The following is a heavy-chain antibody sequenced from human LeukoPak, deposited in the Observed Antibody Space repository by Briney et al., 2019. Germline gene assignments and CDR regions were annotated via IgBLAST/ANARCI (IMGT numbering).Heavy chain of an antibody. V-gene: IGHV3-21*01. CDR3: ARGRVVAATLFDY. CDR1: GFTFSSYS. Sequence: PGGSLRLSCAASGFTFSSYSINWVRQAPGKGLEWVSSISSSSSYIYYADSVKGRFTISRDNAKNSLYLQMNSLRAEDTAVYYCARGRVVAATLFDYWGQGTLVTVSS. J-gene: IGHJ4*02. D-gene: IGHD2-15*01. CDR2: ISSSSSYI.